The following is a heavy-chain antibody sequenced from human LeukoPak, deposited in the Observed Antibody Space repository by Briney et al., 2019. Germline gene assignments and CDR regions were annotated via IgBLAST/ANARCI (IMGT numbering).Heavy chain of an antibody. J-gene: IGHJ6*02. CDR2: IYYSGST. V-gene: IGHV4-30-4*01. CDR3: ARDPGPGAVDKYYYYGMDV. Sequence: PSETLSLTCTVSGGSISSGDYYWSWIRQPPGKGLEWIGYIYYSGSTYYNPSLKSRVTISVDTSKNQFSLKLSSVTAADTAVYYCARDPGPGAVDKYYYYGMDVWGQGTTVTVSS. CDR1: GGSISSGDYY. D-gene: IGHD5-12*01.